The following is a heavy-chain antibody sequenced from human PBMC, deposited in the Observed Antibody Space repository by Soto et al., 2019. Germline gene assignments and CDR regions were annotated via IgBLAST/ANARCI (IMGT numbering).Heavy chain of an antibody. CDR2: ISSSGGST. D-gene: IGHD2-2*01. V-gene: IGHV3-23*01. CDR3: AKDPRGYCSSTSCYALDAFDI. J-gene: IGHJ3*02. CDR1: GFTFSNYA. Sequence: GGSLRLSCAASGFTFSNYAMSWVRQAPGKGLEWVSAISSSGGSTYYADSVKGRFTISRDNSKNTLYLQMNSLRAEDTAVYYCAKDPRGYCSSTSCYALDAFDIWGQGTMVTV.